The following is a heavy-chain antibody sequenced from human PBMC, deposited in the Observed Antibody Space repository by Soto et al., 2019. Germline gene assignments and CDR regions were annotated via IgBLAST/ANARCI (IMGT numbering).Heavy chain of an antibody. CDR1: GYTFTNYY. D-gene: IGHD3-3*01. J-gene: IGHJ6*02. V-gene: IGHV1-46*01. CDR3: ARDQGITTFGVYSMYYYGMDV. Sequence: ASVKVSCKASGYTFTNYYMHWVRQAPGQGLEWMGMINPRGGRTTYPQKFQGRVTMTTDTSTSTVYMELSGLRSEDTAVYYCARDQGITTFGVYSMYYYGMDVWG. CDR2: INPRGGRT.